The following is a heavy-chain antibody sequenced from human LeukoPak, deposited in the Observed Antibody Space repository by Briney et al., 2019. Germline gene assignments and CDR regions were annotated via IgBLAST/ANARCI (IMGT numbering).Heavy chain of an antibody. CDR1: GFTFRNFA. CDR3: AKSGYDAARVYFDS. V-gene: IGHV3-23*01. J-gene: IGHJ4*02. D-gene: IGHD5-12*01. CDR2: ISGGGGST. Sequence: GGSLRLSYAASGFTFRNFALSWVRQAPGRGLEWVSTISGGGGSTYYAESVKGRFTISRDNSKNTLDLQMNSLRAEDTAIYYCAKSGYDAARVYFDSWGQGTLVTVSS.